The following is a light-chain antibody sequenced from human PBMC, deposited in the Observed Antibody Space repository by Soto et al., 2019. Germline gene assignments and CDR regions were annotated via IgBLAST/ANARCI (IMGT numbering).Light chain of an antibody. CDR1: SRDIGAHNS. CDR2: DVS. CDR3: SSIATDVVL. J-gene: IGLJ1*01. V-gene: IGLV2-14*03. Sequence: QSALTQPASVSGSPGQAITISCAGTSRDIGAHNSVSWHQQHPGEAPKLIIFDVSSRPSGVSNRFSGSKSGNTASLTISGLQAEDAAVYYCSSIATDVVLFGTGTTVTVL.